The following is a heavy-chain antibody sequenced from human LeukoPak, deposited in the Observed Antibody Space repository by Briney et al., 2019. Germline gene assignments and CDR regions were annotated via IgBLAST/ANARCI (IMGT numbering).Heavy chain of an antibody. CDR3: ARGAVGRFLEWLSHFDY. J-gene: IGHJ4*02. Sequence: PSETLSLTCTVSGGSISSYYWSWIRQPAGKGLEWIGRIYTSGSTNYNPSLKSRVTMSVDTSKNQFSLKLSSVTAADTAVYYCARGAVGRFLEWLSHFDYWGQGTLVTVSS. CDR2: IYTSGST. D-gene: IGHD3-3*01. V-gene: IGHV4-4*07. CDR1: GGSISSYY.